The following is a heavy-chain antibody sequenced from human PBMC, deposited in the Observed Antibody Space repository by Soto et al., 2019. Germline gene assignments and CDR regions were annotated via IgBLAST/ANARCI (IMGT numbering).Heavy chain of an antibody. J-gene: IGHJ6*01. CDR3: ARRPYSCLYRHYYYYYGMDV. CDR2: IYPGDSDT. D-gene: IGHD2-15*01. CDR1: GYRFTSYW. Sequence: PGESLKISCKGSGYRFTSYWIGWVRQMPGKGLEWMGIIYPGDSDTRYSPSFQGQVTISADKSISTAYLQWSSLKASDTAMYYCARRPYSCLYRHYYYYYGMDVRGRGTTVTGSS. V-gene: IGHV5-51*01.